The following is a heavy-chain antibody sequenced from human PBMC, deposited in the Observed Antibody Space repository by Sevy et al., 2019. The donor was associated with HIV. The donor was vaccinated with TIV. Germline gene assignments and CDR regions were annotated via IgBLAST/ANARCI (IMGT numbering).Heavy chain of an antibody. D-gene: IGHD3-10*01. Sequence: GESLKISCAASGFTFSRDWMTWVRQAPGKGLEWVAKIKADGSETYSVDSVKGRFSISRDNAKNALYLQMNSLRADDTAVYYCARGANNLYNWGQGTLVTVSS. J-gene: IGHJ4*02. CDR2: IKADGSET. CDR3: ARGANNLYN. V-gene: IGHV3-7*01. CDR1: GFTFSRDW.